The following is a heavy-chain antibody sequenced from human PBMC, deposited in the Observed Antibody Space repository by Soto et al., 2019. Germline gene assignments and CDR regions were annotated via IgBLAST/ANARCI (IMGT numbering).Heavy chain of an antibody. CDR1: GYTFTSYY. V-gene: IGHV1-46*01. D-gene: IGHD5-18*01. Sequence: ASVKVSCKASGYTFTSYYMHWVRQAPGQGLEWMGIINPSGGSTSYAQKFQGRVTMTRDTSTSTVYMELSSLRSEDTAVYYCASTVGARYSDGQSWFAPWGQRTPVTVSA. CDR3: ASTVGARYSDGQSWFAP. CDR2: INPSGGST. J-gene: IGHJ5*02.